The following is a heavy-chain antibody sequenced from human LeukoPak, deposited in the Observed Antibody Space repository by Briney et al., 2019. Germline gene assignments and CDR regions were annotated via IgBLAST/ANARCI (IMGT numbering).Heavy chain of an antibody. CDR1: GYTFDSYD. CDR2: ISTYNGNT. V-gene: IGHV1-18*01. D-gene: IGHD3-3*01. CDR3: ARVLSYDFWSAYYFDY. J-gene: IGHJ4*02. Sequence: ASVKVSCKASGYTFDSYDISWVRQAPGRGLEWMAWISTYNGNTNYALKVQGRATMTTDTSTSTAYMELRSLRSDDTAVYYCARVLSYDFWSAYYFDYWGQGTLVTVSS.